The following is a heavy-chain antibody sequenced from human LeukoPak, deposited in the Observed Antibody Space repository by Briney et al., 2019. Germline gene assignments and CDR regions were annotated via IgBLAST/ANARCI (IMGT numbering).Heavy chain of an antibody. J-gene: IGHJ4*02. Sequence: PGGSLRLSCAASGFTFSSYVMSWVRQAPGEGLEWGLEWVSAISAGGGSTYYADSVKGRFTISRDNSKNTLYLQMNSLRAEDTAVYYCAKVHLWFRDHEIFPFDYWGQGTLVTVSS. CDR3: AKVHLWFRDHEIFPFDY. V-gene: IGHV3-23*01. D-gene: IGHD3-10*01. CDR2: ISAGGGST. CDR1: GFTFSSYV.